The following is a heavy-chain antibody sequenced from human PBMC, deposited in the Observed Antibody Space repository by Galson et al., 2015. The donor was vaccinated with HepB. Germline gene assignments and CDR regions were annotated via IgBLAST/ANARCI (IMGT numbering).Heavy chain of an antibody. D-gene: IGHD4-17*01. CDR3: ASRGSYDYGED. V-gene: IGHV1-2*02. CDR1: GSIFTGYY. CDR2: INPNSGGT. J-gene: IGHJ4*02. Sequence: SVKVSCKASGSIFTGYYMHWVRQAPGQGLEWMGWINPNSGGTNYAQKFQGRVTTTRDTSITTAYMELSRLRSDDTAVYYCASRGSYDYGEDWGQGTLVTVSS.